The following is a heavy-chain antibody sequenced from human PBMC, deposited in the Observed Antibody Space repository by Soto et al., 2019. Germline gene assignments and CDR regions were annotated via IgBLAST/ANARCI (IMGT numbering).Heavy chain of an antibody. CDR3: ARTGSRYGANAFDI. V-gene: IGHV4-30-2*01. Sequence: QLHLQESGSGLVKHSQTLSLTCAVSGASIHSSPFSWSWIRQPPGQGLEWIGYILQSGRAYYNPSLKSQATISVDTSRNQFPLNLSSMTAADTAVYYCARTGSRYGANAFDIWGQGTIVTVSS. J-gene: IGHJ3*02. CDR2: ILQSGRA. CDR1: GASIHSSPFS. D-gene: IGHD5-18*01.